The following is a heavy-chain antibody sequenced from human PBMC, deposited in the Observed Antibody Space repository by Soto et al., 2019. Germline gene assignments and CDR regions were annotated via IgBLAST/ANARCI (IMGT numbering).Heavy chain of an antibody. CDR2: IFHSGRT. J-gene: IGHJ3*02. Sequence: SETLSLTCAVSGGSISNDNLWSWVRQPPGMGLEWIGEIFHSGRTNYNPSLESRVTISVDTSKNQFSLKLNSVTAADTAVYFCVSVGGVGGSSPIWGQGTMVTVSS. V-gene: IGHV4-4*02. CDR1: GGSISNDNL. CDR3: VSVGGVGGSSPI. D-gene: IGHD1-26*01.